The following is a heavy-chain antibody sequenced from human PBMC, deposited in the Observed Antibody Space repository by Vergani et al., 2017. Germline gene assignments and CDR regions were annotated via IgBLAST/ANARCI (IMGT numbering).Heavy chain of an antibody. J-gene: IGHJ6*02. V-gene: IGHV3-30*03. CDR2: ISYDGTHK. CDR3: ARVLDYGDYEGYYYGMDV. CDR1: GFTSSYYG. Sequence: QVHLVESGGGVVQPGRSLRLSCVVSGFTSSYYGMHWVRQAPGKGLEWVAVISYDGTHKYYADSVKGRFTISRDNSKSTLYLQMNSLRTEDTAVYYCARVLDYGDYEGYYYGMDVWGQGTTVTVSS. D-gene: IGHD4-17*01.